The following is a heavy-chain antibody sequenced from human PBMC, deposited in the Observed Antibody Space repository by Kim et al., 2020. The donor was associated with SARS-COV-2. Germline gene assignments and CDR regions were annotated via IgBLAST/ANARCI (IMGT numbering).Heavy chain of an antibody. Sequence: PSLKSRVTISVDTSKNQFSLKLSSVTAADTAVYYCARQGDYYSYYYGMDVWGQGTTVTVSS. D-gene: IGHD3-22*01. CDR3: ARQGDYYSYYYGMDV. V-gene: IGHV4-39*01. J-gene: IGHJ6*02.